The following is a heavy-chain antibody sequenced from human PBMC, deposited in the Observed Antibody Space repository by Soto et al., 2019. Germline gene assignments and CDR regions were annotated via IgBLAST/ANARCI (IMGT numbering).Heavy chain of an antibody. V-gene: IGHV3-33*01. CDR1: GFPFRSYG. D-gene: IGHD4-4*01. CDR3: ARDYPPYSNHVYSYMDV. CDR2: IWYDGNEE. J-gene: IGHJ6*03. Sequence: QEQLVESGGGVVQPGRSLRLSCAASGFPFRSYGMHWVRQAPGKGLEWVAAIWYDGNEEYYVDSVKGRFTISRDNSKNTLYLQMNSLRAEDTAVYYCARDYPPYSNHVYSYMDVWGKGTTVTVSS.